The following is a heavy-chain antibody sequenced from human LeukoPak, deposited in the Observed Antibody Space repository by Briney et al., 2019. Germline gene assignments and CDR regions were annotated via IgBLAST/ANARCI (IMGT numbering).Heavy chain of an antibody. CDR1: GGSISSYY. Sequence: PSETLSLTCTVSGGSISSYYWSWIRQPPGKGLEWIGYIYYSGSTNYNPSLKSRVTISVDTSKNQFSLKLSSVTAADTAVYYCARYGPIYDFWSGSYYYYYMDVWGKGTTVTVSS. CDR2: IYYSGST. J-gene: IGHJ6*03. V-gene: IGHV4-59*01. CDR3: ARYGPIYDFWSGSYYYYYMDV. D-gene: IGHD3-3*01.